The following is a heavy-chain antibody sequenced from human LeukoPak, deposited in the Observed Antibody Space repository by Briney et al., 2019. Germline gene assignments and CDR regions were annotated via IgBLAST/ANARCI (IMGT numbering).Heavy chain of an antibody. Sequence: ASVKVSCKASGYTFTSYYMHWVRQAPGQGLEWMGIINPSGGNTSYAQKFQGRVTMTRDTSTSTVYMELSSLRSEDTAVYYCARVRSGVPAAYWYFDYWGQGTLVTVSS. V-gene: IGHV1-46*01. CDR2: INPSGGNT. D-gene: IGHD2-2*01. CDR3: ARVRSGVPAAYWYFDY. CDR1: GYTFTSYY. J-gene: IGHJ4*02.